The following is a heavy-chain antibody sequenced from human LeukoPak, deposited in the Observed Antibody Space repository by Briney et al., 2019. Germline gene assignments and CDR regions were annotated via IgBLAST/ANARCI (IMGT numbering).Heavy chain of an antibody. CDR3: ARDFTRIRGQGWFDP. CDR2: VYYSGST. V-gene: IGHV4-38-2*02. CDR1: GDSVSSGFF. J-gene: IGHJ5*02. Sequence: SETLSLXCTVSGDSVSSGFFWGWIRQPPGKGLEWIGSVYYSGSTYYNPSLESRVTISIDPSKNQFSLKVGSVTAADTAMYYCARDFTRIRGQGWFDPWGQGTLVTVSS. D-gene: IGHD3-10*01.